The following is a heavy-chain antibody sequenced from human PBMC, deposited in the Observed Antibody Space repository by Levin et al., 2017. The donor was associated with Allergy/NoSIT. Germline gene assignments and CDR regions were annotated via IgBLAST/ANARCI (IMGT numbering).Heavy chain of an antibody. J-gene: IGHJ4*02. D-gene: IGHD2-21*01. Sequence: GSLRLSCAASGFTFSSYAMHWVRQAPGKGLEWVAVISYDGSNKYYADSVKGRFTISRDNSKNTLYLQMNSLRAEDTAVYYCARDNPGAVEVSYFDYWGQGTLVTVSS. CDR2: ISYDGSNK. V-gene: IGHV3-30-3*01. CDR3: ARDNPGAVEVSYFDY. CDR1: GFTFSSYA.